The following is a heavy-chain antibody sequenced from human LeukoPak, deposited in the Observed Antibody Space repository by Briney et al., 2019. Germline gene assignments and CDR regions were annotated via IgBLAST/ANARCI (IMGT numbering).Heavy chain of an antibody. Sequence: SETLSLTCAVYGGSFSGYYWSWIRQPPGKGLEWIGEINHSGSTNYNPSLKSRVTISVDTSKNQFSLKLSSVTAADTAVYYCAGDRGYHSFDIWGQGTMVTVSS. J-gene: IGHJ3*02. CDR2: INHSGST. D-gene: IGHD5-18*01. CDR3: AGDRGYHSFDI. CDR1: GGSFSGYY. V-gene: IGHV4-34*01.